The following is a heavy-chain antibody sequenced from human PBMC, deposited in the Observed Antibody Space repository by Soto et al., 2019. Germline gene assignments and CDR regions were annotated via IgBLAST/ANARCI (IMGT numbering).Heavy chain of an antibody. Sequence: QVQLVQSGAEVKKPGSSVKVSCKASGGTFSSYAISWVRQAPGQGLEWMGGIIPIFGTANYAQKFQGRVTITADESTSTAYMELSSLRSEDTAVYYCARDAAHPPGYCSGGSCPYNWFDPWGQGTLVTVSS. CDR3: ARDAAHPPGYCSGGSCPYNWFDP. D-gene: IGHD2-15*01. CDR2: IIPIFGTA. V-gene: IGHV1-69*01. J-gene: IGHJ5*02. CDR1: GGTFSSYA.